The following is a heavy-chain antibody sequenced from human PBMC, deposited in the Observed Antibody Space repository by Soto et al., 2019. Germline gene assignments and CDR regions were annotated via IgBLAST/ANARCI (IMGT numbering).Heavy chain of an antibody. CDR1: GDSISSGGYY. CDR2: IFYSGST. D-gene: IGHD5-18*01. J-gene: IGHJ4*02. V-gene: IGHV4-31*03. CDR3: ARERGYSYAYDFDY. Sequence: QVQLQESGPGLVKPSQTLSLTCTVSGDSISSGGYYWSWIRQHPGGGLEWVGYIFYSGSTYYNPSLKSRVTISLDTSKNQFSLKLSSVTAADTAVYYCARERGYSYAYDFDYWGQGTLVTVSS.